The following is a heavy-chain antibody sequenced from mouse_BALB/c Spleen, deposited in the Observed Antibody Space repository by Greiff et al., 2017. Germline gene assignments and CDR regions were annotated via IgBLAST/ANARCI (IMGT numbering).Heavy chain of an antibody. J-gene: IGHJ4*01. CDR1: GFTFSSYG. Sequence: EVQLVESGGGLVQPGGSLKLSCAASGFTFSSYGMSWVRQTPDKRLELVATINSNGGSTYYPDSVKGRFTISRDNAKNTLYLQMSSLKSEDTAMYYCAREGEAMDYWGQGTSVTVSS. CDR2: INSNGGST. CDR3: AREGEAMDY. V-gene: IGHV5-6-3*01.